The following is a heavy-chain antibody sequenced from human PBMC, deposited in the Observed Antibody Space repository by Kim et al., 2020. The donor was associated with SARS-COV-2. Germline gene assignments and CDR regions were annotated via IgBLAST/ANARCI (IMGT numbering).Heavy chain of an antibody. CDR2: IWYDGSNK. CDR1: GFTFSSYG. J-gene: IGHJ6*03. Sequence: GGSLRLSCAASGFTFSSYGMHWVRQAPGKGLEWVAVIWYDGSNKYYADSVKGRFTISRDNSKNTLYLQMNSLRAEDTAVYYCARDQVVVPAASLYYYYYMDVWGKGTTVTVSS. D-gene: IGHD2-2*01. V-gene: IGHV3-33*01. CDR3: ARDQVVVPAASLYYYYYMDV.